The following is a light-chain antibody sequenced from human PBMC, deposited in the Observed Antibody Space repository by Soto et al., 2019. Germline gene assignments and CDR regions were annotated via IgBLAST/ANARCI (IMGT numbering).Light chain of an antibody. CDR1: KNVRSY. CDR3: QQTFSIPRT. CDR2: ETS. Sequence: DLQMSRSPSSLSASVGDRVTIACLASKNVRSYLNWNQQRPGKAPKLLISETSTLESGVPSKFSGTGYGTDFTLTIRSLQPEDFATYYCQQTFSIPRTFGPGTKVDIK. J-gene: IGKJ3*01. V-gene: IGKV1-39*01.